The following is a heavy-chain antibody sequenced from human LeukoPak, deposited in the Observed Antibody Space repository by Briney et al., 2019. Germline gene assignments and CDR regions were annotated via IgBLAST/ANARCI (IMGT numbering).Heavy chain of an antibody. D-gene: IGHD3-22*01. V-gene: IGHV1-2*02. Sequence: ASVKVSCKASGYTFTGYYMHWVRQAPGQGLEWMGWINPNSGGTNYAQKFQGRATMTRDTSISTAYMELSRLRSDDTAVYYCARGSGYYDSSGPRGYYYYYYMDVWGKGTTVTVSS. J-gene: IGHJ6*03. CDR1: GYTFTGYY. CDR2: INPNSGGT. CDR3: ARGSGYYDSSGPRGYYYYYYMDV.